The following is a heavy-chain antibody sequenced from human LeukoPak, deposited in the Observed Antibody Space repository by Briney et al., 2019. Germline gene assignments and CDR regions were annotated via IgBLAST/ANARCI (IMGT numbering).Heavy chain of an antibody. Sequence: SETLSLTCTVSGGSVSSGSYYWSWIRQPPGKGLEWIGYIYYSGSTNYNPSLKSRVTISVDTSKNQFSLKLSSVPAADTAVYYSARDGPIVVVPAAIPGYYYYGMDVWGKGTTVTVSS. D-gene: IGHD2-2*01. CDR3: ARDGPIVVVPAAIPGYYYYGMDV. CDR1: GGSVSSGSYY. V-gene: IGHV4-61*01. CDR2: IYYSGST. J-gene: IGHJ6*04.